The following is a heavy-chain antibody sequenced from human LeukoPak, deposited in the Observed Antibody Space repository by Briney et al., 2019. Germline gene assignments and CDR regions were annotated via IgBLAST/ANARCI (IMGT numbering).Heavy chain of an antibody. J-gene: IGHJ4*02. CDR2: ISYDGSNK. D-gene: IGHD2-21*02. CDR3: ATEYCGGDCYSGGLDY. Sequence: GRSLRLSCAASGFTFSSYAMHWVRQAPGKGLEWVAVISYDGSNKYYADSVKGRFTISRDNSKNTLYLQMNSLRAEDTAVYYCATEYCGGDCYSGGLDYWGQGTLVTVSS. V-gene: IGHV3-30*04. CDR1: GFTFSSYA.